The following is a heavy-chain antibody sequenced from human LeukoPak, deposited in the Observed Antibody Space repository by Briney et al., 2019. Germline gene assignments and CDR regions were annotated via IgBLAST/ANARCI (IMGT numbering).Heavy chain of an antibody. V-gene: IGHV1-18*04. J-gene: IGHJ3*02. Sequence: ASVKVSCKASGYTFTNYGISWVRQAPGQGLECVGWISVYNGNTRYTQNLQGRVTMTTDTSTSTAYMELRSLRSDDTAVYYCARRGYRAHASGDDAFDIWGQGTMVTVPS. D-gene: IGHD5-18*01. CDR2: ISVYNGNT. CDR3: ARRGYRAHASGDDAFDI. CDR1: GYTFTNYG.